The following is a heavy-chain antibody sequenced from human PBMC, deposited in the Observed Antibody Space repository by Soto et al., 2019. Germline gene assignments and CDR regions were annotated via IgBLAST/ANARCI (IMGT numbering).Heavy chain of an antibody. CDR1: GYSFSLYY. V-gene: IGHV1-46*01. Sequence: QVQLVQSGAEVKKPGASVKVSCKASGYSFSLYYMHWVRQAPGQGLEWMAIINPSGGETSYAQKIQGRVTVTRDTSTSTVYMELSNLGSEDTAVYYCARGPGIQRGSVGSFDPWGQGTLVTVSS. CDR3: ARGPGIQRGSVGSFDP. CDR2: INPSGGET. D-gene: IGHD5-18*01. J-gene: IGHJ5*02.